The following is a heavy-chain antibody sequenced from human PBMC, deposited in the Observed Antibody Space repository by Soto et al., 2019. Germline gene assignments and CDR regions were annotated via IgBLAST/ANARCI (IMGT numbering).Heavy chain of an antibody. V-gene: IGHV1-69*13. CDR1: GGTFSSYA. J-gene: IGHJ4*02. Sequence: ASVKVSCKASGGTFSSYAISWVRQAPGQGLEWMGGIIPIFGTANYAQKFQGRVTITADESTSTAYMELSSLRSEDTAVYYCARADTAMVSLRYYFDYWGQGTLVTVSS. CDR3: ARADTAMVSLRYYFDY. CDR2: IIPIFGTA. D-gene: IGHD5-18*01.